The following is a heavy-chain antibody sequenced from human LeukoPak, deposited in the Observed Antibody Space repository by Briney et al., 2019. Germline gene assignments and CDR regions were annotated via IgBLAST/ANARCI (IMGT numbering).Heavy chain of an antibody. J-gene: IGHJ4*02. CDR1: GGSISSYY. CDR3: ARRQQWQNFDY. V-gene: IGHV4-59*12. CDR2: IYYSGST. Sequence: SETLSLTCTVSGGSISSYYWSWIRQPPGKGLEWIGYIYYSGSTNYNPSLKSRVTISVDTSKNQFSLKLSSVTAADTAVYYCARRQQWQNFDYWGQGTLVTVSS. D-gene: IGHD6-19*01.